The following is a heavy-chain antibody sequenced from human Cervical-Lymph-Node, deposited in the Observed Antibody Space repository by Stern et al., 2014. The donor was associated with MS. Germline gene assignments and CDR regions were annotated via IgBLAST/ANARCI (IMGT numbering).Heavy chain of an antibody. V-gene: IGHV4-61*02. J-gene: IGHJ4*02. CDR1: GGPISSGSFY. D-gene: IGHD3-3*01. Sequence: QVQLQESGPGLVKPSQTLSLTCTVSGGPISSGSFYWTWIRQPAGKGLEWFGGIYTGGSPNYNPSLESRATISLDTPKNQSSLKLNSVTAADTAVYYCARIGQLRFLAIDYWGQGTLVTVSS. CDR2: IYTGGSP. CDR3: ARIGQLRFLAIDY.